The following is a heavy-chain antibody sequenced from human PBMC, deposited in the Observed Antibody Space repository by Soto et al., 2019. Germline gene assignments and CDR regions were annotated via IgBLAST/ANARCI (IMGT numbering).Heavy chain of an antibody. J-gene: IGHJ5*02. V-gene: IGHV3-21*01. Sequence: EVQLVESGGGLVKPGGSPRLSCAASGFTFSSYSMNWVRQAPGKGLEWVSSISSSSSYIYYADSVKGRFTISRDNAKNSLYLQMNSLRAEDTAVYYCARDLLAPQGEIPFDPWGQGTLVTVSS. D-gene: IGHD2-21*01. CDR1: GFTFSSYS. CDR2: ISSSSSYI. CDR3: ARDLLAPQGEIPFDP.